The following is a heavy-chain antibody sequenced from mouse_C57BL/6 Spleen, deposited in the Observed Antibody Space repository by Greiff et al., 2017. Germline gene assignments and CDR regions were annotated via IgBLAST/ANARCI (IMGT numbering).Heavy chain of an antibody. D-gene: IGHD2-2*01. CDR2: ISYDGSN. V-gene: IGHV3-6*01. CDR3: ARGIYYGYDVGYAMDY. CDR1: GYSITSGYY. J-gene: IGHJ4*01. Sequence: EVQLVESGPGLVKPSQSLSLTCSVTGYSITSGYYWNWIRQFPGNKLEWMGYISYDGSNNYNPSLKNRISITRDTSKNQFFLKLNSVTTEDTATYYCARGIYYGYDVGYAMDYWGQGTSVTVSS.